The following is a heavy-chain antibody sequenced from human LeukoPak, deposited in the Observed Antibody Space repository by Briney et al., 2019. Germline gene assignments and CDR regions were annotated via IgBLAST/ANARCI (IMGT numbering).Heavy chain of an antibody. V-gene: IGHV3-30-3*01. CDR3: ARGMDAFDI. J-gene: IGHJ3*02. Sequence: GGSLRLSCAASGFTFGSYAMHWVRQAPGKGLEWVAVISYDGSNKYYADSVKGRFTISRDNSKNTLYLQMNSLRAEDTAVYYCARGMDAFDIWGQGAMVTVSS. CDR1: GFTFGSYA. CDR2: ISYDGSNK.